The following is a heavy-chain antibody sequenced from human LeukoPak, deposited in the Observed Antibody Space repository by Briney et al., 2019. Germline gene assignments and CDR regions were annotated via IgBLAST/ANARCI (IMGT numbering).Heavy chain of an antibody. CDR3: TTEGSSSWGKKYYFDY. Sequence: PGGSLRLSCAASGFTFSSYWMTWVRQAPGKGLEWVGRIKSKTDGGTTDYAAPVKGRFTISRDDSKNTLYLQMNSLKTEDTAVYYCTTEGSSSWGKKYYFDYWGQGALVTVSS. CDR2: IKSKTDGGTT. J-gene: IGHJ4*02. CDR1: GFTFSSYW. V-gene: IGHV3-15*01. D-gene: IGHD6-13*01.